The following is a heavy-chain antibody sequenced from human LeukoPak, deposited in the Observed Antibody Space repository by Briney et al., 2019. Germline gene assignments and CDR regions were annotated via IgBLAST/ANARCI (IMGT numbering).Heavy chain of an antibody. J-gene: IGHJ4*02. D-gene: IGHD5-18*01. CDR1: GFTFSSYA. Sequence: AGGSLRLSCAASGFTFSSYAMSWVRQAPGKGLEWVSYISSSGNTIDYADSVKGRFTISRDNAKNSLYLQMNNLRAEDTAVYYCSRLRGYSYGYADYWGQGALVTVSS. CDR3: SRLRGYSYGYADY. V-gene: IGHV3-48*04. CDR2: ISSSGNTI.